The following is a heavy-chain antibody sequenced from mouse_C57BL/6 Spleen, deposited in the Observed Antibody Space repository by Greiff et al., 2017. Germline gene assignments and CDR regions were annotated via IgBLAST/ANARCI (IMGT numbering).Heavy chain of an antibody. Sequence: QVQLQQPGTELVKPGASVKLSCKASGYTFTSYWMHWVKQRPGQGLEWIGNINPSNGGTNYNEKFKSKATLTVDKSSSTAYMQLSSLTSEDSAVYDCARGDYGSSWAMDYWGQGTSVTVSS. D-gene: IGHD1-1*01. CDR3: ARGDYGSSWAMDY. V-gene: IGHV1-53*01. CDR1: GYTFTSYW. CDR2: INPSNGGT. J-gene: IGHJ4*01.